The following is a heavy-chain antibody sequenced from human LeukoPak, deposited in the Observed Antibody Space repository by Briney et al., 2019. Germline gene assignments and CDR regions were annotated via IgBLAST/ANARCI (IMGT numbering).Heavy chain of an antibody. D-gene: IGHD5-18*01. CDR1: GYSFTNYR. CDR3: ARHVLYSYGPQWWFDP. Sequence: GESLRISCKGSGYSFTNYRISWVRHMPGRGLEWMGWIDASDSYTNCSPSFQGHVTISADKSSSTAYLQWSSLKASDTAIYYCARHVLYSYGPQWWFDPWGQGTLVTVSS. CDR2: IDASDSYT. J-gene: IGHJ5*02. V-gene: IGHV5-10-1*01.